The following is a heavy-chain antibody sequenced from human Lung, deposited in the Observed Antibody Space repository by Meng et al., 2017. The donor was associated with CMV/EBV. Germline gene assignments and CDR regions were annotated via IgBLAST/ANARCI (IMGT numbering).Heavy chain of an antibody. CDR2: INPNNGET. D-gene: IGHD1-1*01. CDR3: LRDNFERFDY. J-gene: IGHJ4*02. Sequence: ASVXVSCKTSGYRFSAHYLHWVRQAPGQGLEWMGWINPNNGETKYFEKFQGRVTMTRDTSVTTAYMVVRSLKSDDTATYYCLRDNFERFDYWGQGTLVTVSS. CDR1: GYRFSAHY. V-gene: IGHV1-2*02.